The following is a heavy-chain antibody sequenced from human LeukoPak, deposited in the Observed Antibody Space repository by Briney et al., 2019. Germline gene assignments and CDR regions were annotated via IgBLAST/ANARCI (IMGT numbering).Heavy chain of an antibody. D-gene: IGHD3-10*01. J-gene: IGHJ4*02. CDR1: GGSFSGYY. CDR2: ISSSSSYI. Sequence: ETLSLTCAVYGGSFSGYYWSWIRQPPGKGLEWVSSISSSSSYIYYADSLKGRVTISRDNAKRSLYLQMNSLRPEDTAVYYCARVEAVYYYGSASPYSPYWGQGTLVTVSS. V-gene: IGHV3-21*04. CDR3: ARVEAVYYYGSASPYSPY.